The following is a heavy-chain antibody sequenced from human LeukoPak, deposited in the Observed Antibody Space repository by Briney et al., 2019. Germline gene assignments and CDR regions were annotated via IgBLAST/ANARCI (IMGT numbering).Heavy chain of an antibody. CDR2: ISYDGSNK. V-gene: IGHV3-30-3*01. CDR1: GFTFSSYA. CDR3: ARTNHPQWLVLGYYFDY. Sequence: GGSLRLSCAASGFTFSSYAMHWVRQAPGKGLEWGAVISYDGSNKYYADSVKGRFTISRDNSKNTLYLQMNSLRAEDTAVYYCARTNHPQWLVLGYYFDYWGQGTLVTVSS. D-gene: IGHD6-19*01. J-gene: IGHJ4*02.